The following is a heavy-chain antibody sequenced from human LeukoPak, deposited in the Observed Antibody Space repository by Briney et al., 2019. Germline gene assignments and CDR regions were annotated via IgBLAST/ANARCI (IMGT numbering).Heavy chain of an antibody. V-gene: IGHV3-30-3*01. CDR1: GFTFSSYA. J-gene: IGHJ3*02. Sequence: PGRSLRLSCSVSGFTFSSYAMHWVRQAPGKGLEWVAVISYDGSNKYYADSVKGRFTISRDNSKNTPYLQMNTLRAEDTAVHYCARDRYSGYAAYDAFDIWGQGTMVTVSS. D-gene: IGHD5-12*01. CDR3: ARDRYSGYAAYDAFDI. CDR2: ISYDGSNK.